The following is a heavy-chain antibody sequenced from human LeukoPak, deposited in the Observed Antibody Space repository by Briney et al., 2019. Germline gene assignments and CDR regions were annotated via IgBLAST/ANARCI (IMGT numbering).Heavy chain of an antibody. D-gene: IGHD6-13*01. Sequence: PSETLSLTCAVYGGSFSGYYWSWIRQPPGKGLEWIGEINHSGSTNYNPSLKSRVTISVDTSKNQFSLKLSSVTAADTAVYYCARVAGIAAADYYYYGMDVWGQGTTVTVSS. CDR2: INHSGST. CDR3: ARVAGIAAADYYYYGMDV. CDR1: GGSFSGYY. J-gene: IGHJ6*02. V-gene: IGHV4-34*01.